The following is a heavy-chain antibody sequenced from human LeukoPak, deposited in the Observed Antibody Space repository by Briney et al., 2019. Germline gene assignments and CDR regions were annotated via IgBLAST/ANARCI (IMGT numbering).Heavy chain of an antibody. V-gene: IGHV3-33*01. CDR2: IWYDGSNK. CDR3: ARGKRFLEWLSTPVPYYYGMDV. CDR1: GFTFSSYG. J-gene: IGHJ6*02. D-gene: IGHD3-3*01. Sequence: GGSLRLSCAASGFTFSSYGMHWVRQAPGKGLEWVAVIWYDGSNKYYADSVKGRFTISRDNSKNTLYLQMSSLRAEDTAVYYCARGKRFLEWLSTPVPYYYGMDVWGQGTTVTVSS.